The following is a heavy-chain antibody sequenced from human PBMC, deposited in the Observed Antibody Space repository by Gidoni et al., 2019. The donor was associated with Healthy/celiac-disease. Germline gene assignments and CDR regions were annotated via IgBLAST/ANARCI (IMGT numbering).Heavy chain of an antibody. Sequence: QVQLVQSGAEVKKPGSSVKVSCKASGGTFSSYAISWVRQAPGQGLEWMGGIIPIFGTANYAQKFQGRVTITADESTSTAYMELSSLRSEDTAVYYCARGLDIVVVPAAMGGYYFDYWGQGTLVTVSS. V-gene: IGHV1-69*01. D-gene: IGHD2-2*01. CDR2: IIPIFGTA. CDR1: GGTFSSYA. CDR3: ARGLDIVVVPAAMGGYYFDY. J-gene: IGHJ4*02.